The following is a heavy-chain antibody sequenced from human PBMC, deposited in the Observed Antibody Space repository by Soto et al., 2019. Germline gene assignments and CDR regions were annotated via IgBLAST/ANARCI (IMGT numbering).Heavy chain of an antibody. V-gene: IGHV3-48*01. D-gene: IGHD3-3*01. CDR2: ISSSSSTI. J-gene: IGHJ5*02. CDR1: GFTFSSYS. CDR3: ARTYYDFWSGYYSISNNWFDP. Sequence: EVQLVESGGGLVQPGGSLRLSCAASGFTFSSYSMNWVRQAQGKGLEWVSYISSSSSTIYYADSVKGRFTISRDNAKNSLYLQMNSLRAEDTAVYYCARTYYDFWSGYYSISNNWFDPWGQGTLVTVSS.